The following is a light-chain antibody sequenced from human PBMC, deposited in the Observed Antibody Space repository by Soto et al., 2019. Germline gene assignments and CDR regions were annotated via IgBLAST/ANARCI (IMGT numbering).Light chain of an antibody. Sequence: EIQMTQSPSTVSASPGDRAVISCRASPDIRSCLAWYQQKPGKAPKLLMYATSILASGVPSRFSGSRSGTDFTLTISSLQPEDFATYYCQQAVNSPLTFGGGTKVEIK. CDR3: QQAVNSPLT. J-gene: IGKJ4*01. CDR2: ATS. V-gene: IGKV1-12*01. CDR1: PDIRSC.